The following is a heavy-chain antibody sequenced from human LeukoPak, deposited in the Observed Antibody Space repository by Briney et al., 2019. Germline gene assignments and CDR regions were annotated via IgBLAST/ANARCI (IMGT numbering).Heavy chain of an antibody. CDR1: GFTFSDYY. D-gene: IGHD4-17*01. CDR2: ISSSSSYI. J-gene: IGHJ4*02. V-gene: IGHV3-11*06. Sequence: PGGSLRLSCAASGFTFSDYYMSWIRQAPGKGLEWVSYISSSSSYIYYADSVKGRFTISRDNAKNSLYLQMNSLRAEDTAVYYCARTRGVSLRSEHYFDYWGQGTLVTVSS. CDR3: ARTRGVSLRSEHYFDY.